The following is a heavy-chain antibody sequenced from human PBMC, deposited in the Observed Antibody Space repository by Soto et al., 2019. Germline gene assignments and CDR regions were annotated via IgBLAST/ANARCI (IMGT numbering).Heavy chain of an antibody. D-gene: IGHD3-10*01. CDR2: IIPILGIA. V-gene: IGHV1-69*02. Sequence: QVQLVQSGAEVKKPGSSVKVSCKASGGTFSSYTISWVRQAPGQGLEWMGRIIPILGIANYAQKFQGRVTXTXAKSTSTAYMELSSLRSEDTAVYYCASVGSGDAFDIWGQGTMVTVSS. J-gene: IGHJ3*02. CDR3: ASVGSGDAFDI. CDR1: GGTFSSYT.